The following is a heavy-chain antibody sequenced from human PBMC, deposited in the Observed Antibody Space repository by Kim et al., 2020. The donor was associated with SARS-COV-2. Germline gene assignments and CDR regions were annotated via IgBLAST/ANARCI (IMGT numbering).Heavy chain of an antibody. V-gene: IGHV4-59*13. D-gene: IGHD2-15*01. CDR1: GGSISSYY. J-gene: IGHJ4*02. CDR2: IYYSGST. CDR3: AIYVRGYSSNDY. Sequence: SETLSLTCTVSGGSISSYYWSWIRQPPGKGLEWIGYIYYSGSTNYNPSLKSRVTISVDTSKNQFSLKLSSVTAADTAVYYCAIYVRGYSSNDYWGQGTLVTVSA.